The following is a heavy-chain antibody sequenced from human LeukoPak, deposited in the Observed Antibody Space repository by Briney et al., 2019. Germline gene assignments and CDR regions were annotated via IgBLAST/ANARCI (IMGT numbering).Heavy chain of an antibody. CDR3: ARDGTAAGLYFDL. V-gene: IGHV3-7*01. J-gene: IGHJ4*01. CDR2: IKQDGGEK. D-gene: IGHD6-13*01. CDR1: GFTFSDYW. Sequence: GGALRLSCAVSGFTFSDYWMNWVRQAPGKGLEWVASIKQDGGEKSYVDSVKGRFTISRDNPKNSLYLQMSSLRAEDTAVYYCARDGTAAGLYFDLWGQGTLVTVSS.